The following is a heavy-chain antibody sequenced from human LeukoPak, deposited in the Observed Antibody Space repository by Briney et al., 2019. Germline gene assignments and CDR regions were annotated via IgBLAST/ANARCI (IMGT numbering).Heavy chain of an antibody. V-gene: IGHV3-74*01. Sequence: GGPLRLSCAASGFTFSRHWMHWVRQAPGKGLVWISRINSDGSGTNYADFVKGRFTISRDNAKNTVYLQINSLRDEDTAVYYCARICSSTDCLIPDWGQGTLVTVSS. CDR1: GFTFSRHW. CDR2: INSDGSGT. D-gene: IGHD2-2*01. J-gene: IGHJ4*02. CDR3: ARICSSTDCLIPD.